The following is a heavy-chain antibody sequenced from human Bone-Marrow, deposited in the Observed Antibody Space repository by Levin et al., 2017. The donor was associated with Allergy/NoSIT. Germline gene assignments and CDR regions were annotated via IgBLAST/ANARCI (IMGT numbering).Heavy chain of an antibody. CDR1: GDSVSTNSGT. CDR3: ARDLGSRSSPFDY. V-gene: IGHV6-1*01. J-gene: IGHJ4*02. CDR2: TFYRSKWYN. Sequence: ASETLSLTCAISGDSVSTNSGTWNWIRQSPSRGLEWLGRTFYRSKWYNEYAQSVKGRITINPDTSKNQFSLDLKSVTPDDTAVYYCARDLGSRSSPFDYWGPGTLVTVSS. D-gene: IGHD3-10*01.